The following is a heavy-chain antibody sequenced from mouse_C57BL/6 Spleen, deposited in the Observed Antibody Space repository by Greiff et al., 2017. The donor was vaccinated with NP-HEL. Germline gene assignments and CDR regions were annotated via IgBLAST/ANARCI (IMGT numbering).Heavy chain of an antibody. J-gene: IGHJ4*01. V-gene: IGHV1-47*01. D-gene: IGHD1-1*01. Sequence: QVQLKESGAELVKPGASVKMSCKASGYTFTTYPIEWMKQNHGKSLEWIGNFHPYNDDTKYNEKFKGKATLTVEKSSSTVYLELSRLTSDDSAVYYCARGNYYGSSYVSYYAMDYWGQGTSVTVSS. CDR2: FHPYNDDT. CDR1: GYTFTTYP. CDR3: ARGNYYGSSYVSYYAMDY.